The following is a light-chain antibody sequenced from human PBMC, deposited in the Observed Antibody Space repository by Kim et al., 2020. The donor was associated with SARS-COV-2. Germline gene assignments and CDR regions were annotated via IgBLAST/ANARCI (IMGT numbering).Light chain of an antibody. CDR2: CDS. CDR1: SLEGKS. Sequence: APGQTAKSSCGGNSLEGKSVNWYQHTRGQAPVMVIYCDSDRPSGITARFSGSKSGNTGTQAISRVEAGNEADYYCQVWDTTTVHVVFGGGTQLTVL. V-gene: IGLV3-21*04. J-gene: IGLJ2*01. CDR3: QVWDTTTVHVV.